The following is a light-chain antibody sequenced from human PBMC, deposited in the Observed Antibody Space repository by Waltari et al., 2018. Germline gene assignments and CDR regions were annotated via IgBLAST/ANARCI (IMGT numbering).Light chain of an antibody. Sequence: TGRWSKSISSKLNRYQQKPRKAPKLQIYASFMLQSGDPSRFSGSVSGTDFTLTISSLQPEDFATYYCQQANSFPLTFGGGTKVEIK. CDR2: ASF. V-gene: IGKV1-12*01. J-gene: IGKJ4*01. CDR1: KSISSK. CDR3: QQANSFPLT.